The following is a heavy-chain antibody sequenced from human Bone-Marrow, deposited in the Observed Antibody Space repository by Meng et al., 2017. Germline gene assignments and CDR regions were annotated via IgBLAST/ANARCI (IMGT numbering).Heavy chain of an antibody. D-gene: IGHD4-17*01. V-gene: IGHV4-30-4*01. CDR2: IYYSGTT. J-gene: IGHJ4*02. CDR3: ARDRGGYGDISY. CDR1: NDSIRSGYYY. Sequence: VQLQESGPGLVKPSQTLSLPCTVSNDSIRSGYYYWSWIPQPRGKALEWIGFIYYSGTTYYNPSLKGRVTISVDTSKNQFSLNLSSVTAADTAVYYCARDRGGYGDISYWGQGTLVTVSS.